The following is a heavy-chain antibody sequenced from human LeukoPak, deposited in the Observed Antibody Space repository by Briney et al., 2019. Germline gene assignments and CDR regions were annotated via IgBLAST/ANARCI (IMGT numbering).Heavy chain of an antibody. CDR2: ISGSGGST. J-gene: IGHJ4*02. V-gene: IGHV3-23*01. Sequence: GGSLRLSCAASGFTFSSYAMSWVRQAPGKGLEWVSAISGSGGSTYYADSVKGRFTIPRDNSKNTLYLQMNSLRAEDTAVYYCAREKLYYYDSSGEGYFDYWGQGTLVTVSS. CDR3: AREKLYYYDSSGEGYFDY. CDR1: GFTFSSYA. D-gene: IGHD3-22*01.